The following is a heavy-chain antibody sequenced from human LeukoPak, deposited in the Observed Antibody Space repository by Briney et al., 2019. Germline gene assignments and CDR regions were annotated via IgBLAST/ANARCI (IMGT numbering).Heavy chain of an antibody. V-gene: IGHV5-51*01. D-gene: IGHD2-21*02. CDR2: IYPGDSDT. J-gene: IGHJ4*02. CDR3: ARRGLYCDSDTFCDPTRVDY. CDR1: GYRFASYW. Sequence: GESLKISCKGSGYRFASYWIGWVRQLPGKGLEWMGIIYPGDSDTRYRPSFQGQVTISADTSITTAYLQWSSLKASDTAIYFCARRGLYCDSDTFCDPTRVDYWGPGTLVTVSS.